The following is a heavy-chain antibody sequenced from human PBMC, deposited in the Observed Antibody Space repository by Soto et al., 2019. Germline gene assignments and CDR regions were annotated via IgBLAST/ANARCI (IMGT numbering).Heavy chain of an antibody. CDR1: GYTFTNYG. J-gene: IGHJ4*02. CDR3: ARDNRDPAPPFRGDY. Sequence: QVQLVQSGTEVKKPGASVKVSCQASGYTFTNYGMSWVRQAPGQGLEWMGWIGPYNGNTNYAQKVQDRLTMTTDTSTSTVYMELRSLTSDDTAVYSCARDNRDPAPPFRGDYWGQGTLVTVSS. V-gene: IGHV1-18*01. CDR2: IGPYNGNT. D-gene: IGHD3-16*01.